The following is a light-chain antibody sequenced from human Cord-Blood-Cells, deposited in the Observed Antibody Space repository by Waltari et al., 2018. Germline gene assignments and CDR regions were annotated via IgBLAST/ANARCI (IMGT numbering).Light chain of an antibody. CDR1: QSVSSNY. J-gene: IGKJ1*01. CDR2: GAS. CDR3: QQYCCSPRT. V-gene: IGKV3-20*01. Sequence: EIGLTPSPGTLSLSPGERATLSGRASQSVSSNYLAWYQQKPGQAPRLLIYGASSRATGIPDRFSGSGSGTDFTLTISRLEPEDFAVYFCQQYCCSPRTFGQGTKVEIK.